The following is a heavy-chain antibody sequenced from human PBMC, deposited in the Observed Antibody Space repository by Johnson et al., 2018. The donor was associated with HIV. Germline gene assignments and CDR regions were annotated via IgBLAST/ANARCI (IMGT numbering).Heavy chain of an antibody. Sequence: QVQVLESGGGVVQPGRSLRLSCAASGFTFSSYAMHWVRQAPGKGLEWVAVISYDGSNTYYADSVKGRFTISRDNSKNTLYLQMTSLRAEDTAVCYCAKDGSVAGHEDAFDIWGQGTMVTVSS. D-gene: IGHD6-25*01. J-gene: IGHJ3*02. CDR2: ISYDGSNT. CDR3: AKDGSVAGHEDAFDI. CDR1: GFTFSSYA. V-gene: IGHV3-30-3*01.